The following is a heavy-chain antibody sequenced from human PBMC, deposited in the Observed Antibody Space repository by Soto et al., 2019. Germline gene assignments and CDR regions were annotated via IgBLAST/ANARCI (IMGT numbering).Heavy chain of an antibody. V-gene: IGHV3-23*01. Sequence: EVQLLESGGGLVQPGGSLRLSCAASGFTFSSYAMSWVRQAPGKGLEWVSAISGSGGSTYYADSVKVRVTISRDNSKNTLYLQMNSLRAEDTAVYYCAKSSHDSSGYYRRGGPPNACDIWGQGTMVTVSS. CDR1: GFTFSSYA. CDR3: AKSSHDSSGYYRRGGPPNACDI. D-gene: IGHD3-22*01. CDR2: ISGSGGST. J-gene: IGHJ3*02.